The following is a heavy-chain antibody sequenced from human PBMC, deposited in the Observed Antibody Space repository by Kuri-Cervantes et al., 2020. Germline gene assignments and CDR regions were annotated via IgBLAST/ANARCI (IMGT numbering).Heavy chain of an antibody. Sequence: SCAAPGSTFSSYGMHGVRQAPGKGLEWVAVIWYDGSNKYYADSVKGRFTISRDNSKNTLYLQMNSLRPEDSAVYYCAREGTEAISWDLPDYWGQGTLVTVSS. J-gene: IGHJ4*02. V-gene: IGHV3-33*01. CDR2: IWYDGSNK. CDR3: AREGTEAISWDLPDY. CDR1: GSTFSSYG. D-gene: IGHD6-13*01.